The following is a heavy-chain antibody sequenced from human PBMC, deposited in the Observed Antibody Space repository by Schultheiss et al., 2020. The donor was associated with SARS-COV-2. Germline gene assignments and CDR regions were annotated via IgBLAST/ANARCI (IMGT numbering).Heavy chain of an antibody. V-gene: IGHV5-51*01. CDR1: GYSFTTYW. D-gene: IGHD6-13*01. CDR2: IYPGDSDT. CDR3: ARSYSRLYYYYYGMDV. Sequence: GESLKISCKGSGYSFTTYWIAWVRQMPGKGLEWMGIIYPGDSDTRYSPSFQGQVTISADKSITTAYLQWSSLKASDTAMYYCARSYSRLYYYYYGMDVWGQGTTVTVSS. J-gene: IGHJ6*02.